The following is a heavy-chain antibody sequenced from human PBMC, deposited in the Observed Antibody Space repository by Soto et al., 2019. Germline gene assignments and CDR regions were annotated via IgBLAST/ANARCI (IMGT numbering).Heavy chain of an antibody. V-gene: IGHV3-21*01. CDR2: ISSSSSYI. CDR3: ARVVDXXXPYYXXGMDV. Sequence: EVQLVESGGGLVKPGGSLRLSCAASGFTFSYYSMNRVRQAPGKGLEWVSSISSSSSYISYADSVKGRFTISRDNANNSLYLQMNSLRADDTAVXYCARVVDXXXPYYXXGMDVWGQGTTVTVSS. D-gene: IGHD3-16*01. J-gene: IGHJ6*02. CDR1: GFTFSYYS.